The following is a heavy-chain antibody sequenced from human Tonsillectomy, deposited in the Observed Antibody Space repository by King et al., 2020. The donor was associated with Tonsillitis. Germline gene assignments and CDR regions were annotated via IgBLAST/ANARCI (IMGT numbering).Heavy chain of an antibody. CDR2: IRGSGGST. D-gene: IGHD3-3*01. J-gene: IGHJ4*02. CDR3: ADGGDDFWGGYLGGYCDY. Sequence: VQLVESGGGLVQPGGSLRLSCEASGFTFSSNAMSWVRQAPGKGLEWVSGIRGSGGSTYYADSVKGRFTISRDNPKNMVYLQMNGLRAEETAVYYCADGGDDFWGGYLGGYCDYWGQGTLVTVSS. V-gene: IGHV3-23*04. CDR1: GFTFSSNA.